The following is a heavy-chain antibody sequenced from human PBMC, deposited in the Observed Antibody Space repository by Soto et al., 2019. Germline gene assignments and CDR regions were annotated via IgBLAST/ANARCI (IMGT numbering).Heavy chain of an antibody. Sequence: SETRSRTCTVSIDSISSYYLSWIRQPPVKRLEWIGYISYSGSTDYNPSLKSRVTISGDTSKNQFSLKVSSVTAADTAVYYCARGTSWQLPFDYWGQGTLVTVSS. D-gene: IGHD6-13*01. J-gene: IGHJ4*02. V-gene: IGHV4-59*01. CDR1: IDSISSYY. CDR3: ARGTSWQLPFDY. CDR2: ISYSGST.